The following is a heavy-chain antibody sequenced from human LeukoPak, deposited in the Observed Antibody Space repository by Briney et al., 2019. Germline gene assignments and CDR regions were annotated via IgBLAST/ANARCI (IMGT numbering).Heavy chain of an antibody. CDR2: INPNGGST. D-gene: IGHD2-2*01. CDR1: GYTFTTYY. V-gene: IGHV1-46*01. Sequence: ASVKVSCKASGYTFTTYYMQWVRQAPGQGLEWVGIINPNGGSTSYAQKFQGRVTMTRDTSTSTVYMELSSLRSEDTAVYYCARVQCSSGSCYRSGDYWGQGTLVTVSS. J-gene: IGHJ4*02. CDR3: ARVQCSSGSCYRSGDY.